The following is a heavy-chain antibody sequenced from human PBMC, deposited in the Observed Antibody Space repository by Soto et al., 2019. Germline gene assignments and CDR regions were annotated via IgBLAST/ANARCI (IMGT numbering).Heavy chain of an antibody. V-gene: IGHV4-30-2*01. CDR1: GGSISTDGYS. J-gene: IGHJ4*02. Sequence: QLQLQESGSGLVKPSQTLTLTCTVSGGSISTDGYSWSWLRQPPGKGLEWIGYIYHSGTTYYNPSLRSRVTFSLDKSRNKFSLKVDSVTAADTAVESCARTFRYDRSGYYDHYLEYWGQGTLVTVSS. CDR3: ARTFRYDRSGYYDHYLEY. CDR2: IYHSGTT. D-gene: IGHD3-22*01.